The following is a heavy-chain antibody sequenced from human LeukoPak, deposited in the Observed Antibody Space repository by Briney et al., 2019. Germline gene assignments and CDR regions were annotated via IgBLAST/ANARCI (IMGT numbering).Heavy chain of an antibody. CDR2: INHSGST. Sequence: SETLSLTCAVYGGSFSGYYWSWIRQPPGKGLEWIGEINHSGSTNYNPSLKSRVTISIDTSQNQFSLNLSSVTAADTAVYYCARRVYSGSYNWYFDLWGRGTLVTVSS. J-gene: IGHJ2*01. CDR3: ARRVYSGSYNWYFDL. D-gene: IGHD1-26*01. CDR1: GGSFSGYY. V-gene: IGHV4-34*09.